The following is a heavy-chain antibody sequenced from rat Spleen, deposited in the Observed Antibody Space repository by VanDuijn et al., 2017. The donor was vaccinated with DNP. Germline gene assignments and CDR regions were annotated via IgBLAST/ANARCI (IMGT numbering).Heavy chain of an antibody. CDR2: IRYDGGST. Sequence: EVQLVESGGGLVQPGRSLKLSCAASGFTFSDYYMAWVRQAPTKGLEWVAYIRYDGGSTYYGDSVKGRFTISRDNARNTLYLEMDRLRSEETATYFCARQLGGPDYWGQGVMVTVSS. J-gene: IGHJ2*01. D-gene: IGHD5-1*01. V-gene: IGHV5-22*01. CDR3: ARQLGGPDY. CDR1: GFTFSDYY.